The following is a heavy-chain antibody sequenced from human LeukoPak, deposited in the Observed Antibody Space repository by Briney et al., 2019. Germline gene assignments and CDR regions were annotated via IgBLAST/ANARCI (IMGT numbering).Heavy chain of an antibody. V-gene: IGHV1-69*13. D-gene: IGHD6-25*01. Sequence: SVKVSCEASGGTFSSYAISWVRQAPGQGLEWMGGIIPIFGTANYAQKFQGRVTITADESTSTAYMELSSLRSEDTAVYYCARGFNSSDFPNYYYGMDVWGQGTTVTVSS. CDR3: ARGFNSSDFPNYYYGMDV. J-gene: IGHJ6*02. CDR2: IIPIFGTA. CDR1: GGTFSSYA.